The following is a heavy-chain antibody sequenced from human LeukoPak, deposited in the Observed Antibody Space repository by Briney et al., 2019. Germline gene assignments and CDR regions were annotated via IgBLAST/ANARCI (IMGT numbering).Heavy chain of an antibody. CDR1: GASFNSGNYY. CDR3: AVVAGRGAFDL. V-gene: IGHV4-61*02. CDR2: MYTSGIT. D-gene: IGHD6-6*01. J-gene: IGHJ3*01. Sequence: PSETLSLTCTVSGASFNSGNYYWSWIRQPAGKGLEWIGRMYTSGITNYSPSLESRVAMSLDTSKNQFSLKLRSVTAADTAVYYCAVVAGRGAFDLWGQGTMVTVSS.